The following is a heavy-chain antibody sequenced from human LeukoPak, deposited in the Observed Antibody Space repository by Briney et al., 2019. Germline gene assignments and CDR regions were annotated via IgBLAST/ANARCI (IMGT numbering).Heavy chain of an antibody. Sequence: GGSLRLSCAASGFTFSSYAMSWVRQAPGKGLEWVSIISGSGGSTFYVDSVKGRFTISRDNSKNTLYLQMNSLRAEDTALYYCAKGRGGYDSSGYYYRDAFDIWGQGTMVTVSS. CDR2: ISGSGGST. V-gene: IGHV3-23*01. CDR3: AKGRGGYDSSGYYYRDAFDI. CDR1: GFTFSSYA. J-gene: IGHJ3*02. D-gene: IGHD3-22*01.